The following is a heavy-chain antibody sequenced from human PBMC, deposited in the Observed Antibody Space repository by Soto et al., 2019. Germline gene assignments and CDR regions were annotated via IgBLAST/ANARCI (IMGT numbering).Heavy chain of an antibody. J-gene: IGHJ4*02. D-gene: IGHD6-13*01. CDR1: GFTFNTYY. CDR2: ISGSSLYM. CDR3: AKEQDHIIAAAVGIH. Sequence: GGSLRLSCAASGFTFNTYYMNWVRQAPGKGLEWVSSISGSSLYMFYADSVKGRFTISRDNSKNTLYLQMNSLRAEDTAVYYCAKEQDHIIAAAVGIHWGQGTLVTVSS. V-gene: IGHV3-21*04.